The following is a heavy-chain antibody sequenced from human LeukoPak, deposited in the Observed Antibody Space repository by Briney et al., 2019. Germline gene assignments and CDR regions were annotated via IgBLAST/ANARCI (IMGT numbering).Heavy chain of an antibody. CDR2: TSSSDAGK. CDR3: AKDRAYYSDSSGYYLVRAYDY. V-gene: IGHV3-23*01. D-gene: IGHD3-22*01. CDR1: GFSLSSYA. J-gene: IGHJ4*02. Sequence: GGSLRLSCTVSGFSLSSYALSWVRRAPGKGLEWVSATSSSDAGKYYADSVKGRFTISRDNSKNTLYLQMNSLRAEDTAVYYCAKDRAYYSDSSGYYLVRAYDYWGQGTLVTVSS.